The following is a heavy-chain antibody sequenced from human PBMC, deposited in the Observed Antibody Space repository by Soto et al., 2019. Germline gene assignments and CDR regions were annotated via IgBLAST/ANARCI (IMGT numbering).Heavy chain of an antibody. Sequence: GGSLRLSCAASGFTVSSNYMSWVRQAPGKGLEWVSVIYSGGSTYYADSVKGRFTISRDNAKNSLYLQMNSLRDEDTAVYYCARDAPPLAYYYDPNWFDPWGQGTPVTVSS. V-gene: IGHV3-53*01. D-gene: IGHD3-22*01. J-gene: IGHJ5*02. CDR3: ARDAPPLAYYYDPNWFDP. CDR2: IYSGGST. CDR1: GFTVSSNY.